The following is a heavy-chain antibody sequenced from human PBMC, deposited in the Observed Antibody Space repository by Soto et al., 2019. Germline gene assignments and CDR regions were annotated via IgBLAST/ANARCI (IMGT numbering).Heavy chain of an antibody. D-gene: IGHD3-16*01. V-gene: IGHV4-34*01. CDR3: ARGKGLRLGYYYYYGMDV. CDR1: GGSFSGYY. J-gene: IGHJ6*02. Sequence: SETLSLTCAVYGGSFSGYYWSWIRQPPGKGLEWIGEINHSGSTNYNPSLKSRVTISVDTSKNQFSLKLSSVTAADTAVYYCARGKGLRLGYYYYYGMDVWGQGTTVTVSS. CDR2: INHSGST.